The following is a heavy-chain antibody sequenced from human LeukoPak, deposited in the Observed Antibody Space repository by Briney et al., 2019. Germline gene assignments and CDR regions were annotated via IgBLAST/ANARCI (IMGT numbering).Heavy chain of an antibody. CDR1: GFTFSTYW. D-gene: IGHD3-9*01. V-gene: IGHV3-7*01. CDR2: IKQDGREK. CDR3: ARVEDYDILTGFDY. J-gene: IGHJ4*02. Sequence: PGGSLRLSCAASGFTFSTYWMSWVRQAPGKGLEWVANIKQDGREKYYVDSVKGRFTISRDNAKNPLYLQMNSLRAEDTAVYYCARVEDYDILTGFDYWGQGTLVTVSS.